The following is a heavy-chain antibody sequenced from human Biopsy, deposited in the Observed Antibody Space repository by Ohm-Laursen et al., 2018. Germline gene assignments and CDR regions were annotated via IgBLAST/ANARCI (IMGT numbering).Heavy chain of an antibody. J-gene: IGHJ4*02. Sequence: VASVKVSCKASGYIFSSYAVSWVRQAPGQGLEWMGWISPYNDKTSYPPKLQDRVTMTADTSTNTAHMELRSLRSDDTAVYYCARVFCTSTTCYGLLDNWGQGTVVTVSS. CDR1: GYIFSSYA. CDR3: ARVFCTSTTCYGLLDN. CDR2: ISPYNDKT. D-gene: IGHD2/OR15-2a*01. V-gene: IGHV1-18*01.